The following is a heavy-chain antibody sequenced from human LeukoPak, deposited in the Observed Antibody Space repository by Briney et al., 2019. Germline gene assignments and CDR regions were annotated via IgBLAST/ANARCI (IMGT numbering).Heavy chain of an antibody. CDR3: ARLSGGGGY. CDR2: IYYSGST. CDR1: GGSISNSSYY. V-gene: IGHV4-39*07. Sequence: TSETLSLTCTVSGGSISNSSYYWAWIRQPPGKGLEWIGSIYYSGSTYYNPSLKSRVTISVDTSKNQFSLKLSSVTAADTAVYYCARLSGGGGYWGQGTLVTVSS. J-gene: IGHJ4*02. D-gene: IGHD4-23*01.